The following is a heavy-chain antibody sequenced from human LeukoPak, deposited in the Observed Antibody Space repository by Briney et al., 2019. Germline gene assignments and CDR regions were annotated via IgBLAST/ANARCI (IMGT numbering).Heavy chain of an antibody. Sequence: PSETLSLTCAVYGGSFSGYYWSWIRQPPGKGLEWIGGINHSGSTNYNPSLKSRVTISVDTSKNQFSLKLSSVTAADTAVYYCARVRTYYDFWSGYFFDYWGQGTLVTVSS. CDR2: INHSGST. J-gene: IGHJ4*02. CDR3: ARVRTYYDFWSGYFFDY. CDR1: GGSFSGYY. V-gene: IGHV4-34*01. D-gene: IGHD3-3*01.